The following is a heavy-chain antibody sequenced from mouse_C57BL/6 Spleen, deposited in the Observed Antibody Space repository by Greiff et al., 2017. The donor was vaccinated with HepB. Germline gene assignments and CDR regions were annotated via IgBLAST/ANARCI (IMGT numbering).Heavy chain of an antibody. CDR3: ARQAGDFDY. Sequence: VQLQQSGAELVKPGASVKISCKASGYAFSSNWMNWVKQRPGRGLEWIGQIHPGDGDTTYNGKFKGKATLTADKSSSKSYMQLSSLTSEDSAVYFCARQAGDFDYWGQGTTLTVSS. J-gene: IGHJ2*01. CDR2: IHPGDGDT. CDR1: GYAFSSNW. V-gene: IGHV1-80*01.